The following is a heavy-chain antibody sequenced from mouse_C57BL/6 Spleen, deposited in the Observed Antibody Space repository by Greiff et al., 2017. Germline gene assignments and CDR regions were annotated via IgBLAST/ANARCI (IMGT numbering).Heavy chain of an antibody. V-gene: IGHV5-4*01. CDR3: ARDIYYGNYVGYFDY. CDR1: GFTFSSYA. CDR2: ISDGGSYT. J-gene: IGHJ2*01. Sequence: EVQLVESGGGLVKPGGSLKLSCAASGFTFSSYAMSWVRQTPEKRLEWVATISDGGSYTYYPDNVKGRFTISRDNAKNNLYLQMSHLKSEDTAMYYCARDIYYGNYVGYFDYWGQGTTLTVSS. D-gene: IGHD2-1*01.